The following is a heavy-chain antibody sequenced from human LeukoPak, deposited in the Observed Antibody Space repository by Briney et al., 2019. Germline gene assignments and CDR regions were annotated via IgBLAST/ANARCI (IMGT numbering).Heavy chain of an antibody. J-gene: IGHJ3*02. CDR2: SSPYNGNT. D-gene: IGHD3-22*01. CDR3: ARGPYSYDSSGAFDI. V-gene: IGHV1-18*01. Sequence: ASVKVSCKTSGYTFSSYGLTWMRQAPGQGPEWLGWSSPYNGNTNYAQKFQGRVTMTTDTSTNTAYMELRSLRSDDTAVYYCARGPYSYDSSGAFDIWGQGTMVTVSS. CDR1: GYTFSSYG.